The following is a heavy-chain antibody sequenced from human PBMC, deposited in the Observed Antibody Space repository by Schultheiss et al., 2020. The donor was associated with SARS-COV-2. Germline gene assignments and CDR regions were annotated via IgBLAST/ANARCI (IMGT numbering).Heavy chain of an antibody. CDR3: ASRDTAMVGYFDY. CDR1: GFTVSSNY. CDR2: ISGSGGST. Sequence: GGSLRLSCAASGFTVSSNYMSWVRQAPGKGLEWVSVISGSGGSTYYADSVKGRFTISRDNSKNTLYLQMNSLRAEDTAVYYCASRDTAMVGYFDYWGQGTLVTVSS. D-gene: IGHD5-18*01. J-gene: IGHJ4*02. V-gene: IGHV3-23*01.